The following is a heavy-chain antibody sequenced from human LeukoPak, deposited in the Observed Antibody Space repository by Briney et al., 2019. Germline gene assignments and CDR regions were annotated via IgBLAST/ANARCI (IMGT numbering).Heavy chain of an antibody. CDR1: GXSISTYY. CDR3: ARSPHNSAWYEKWFDP. Sequence: SETLSLTWTVSGXSISTYYWSWIRQPPGKGLEWIADISASGGTNYNPSLESRVTVSMDSSKNQFSLKLSSVTAADTAVFYCARSPHNSAWYEKWFDPWGQGTLVTVSS. CDR2: ISASGGT. V-gene: IGHV4-4*08. D-gene: IGHD6-19*01. J-gene: IGHJ5*02.